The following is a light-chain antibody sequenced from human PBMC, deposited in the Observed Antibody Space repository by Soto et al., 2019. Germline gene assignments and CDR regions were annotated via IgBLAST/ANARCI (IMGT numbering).Light chain of an antibody. Sequence: DIVMTQSPDSLAVSLGERATINCKSSQSVLYSSNNKNYLAWYQQKPGQPPKLLIYWASTRESGVPDRFSGSGSGTDFTLTISSLQAEDVAVYYCQQYYSTWTFGQGTKVAIK. CDR2: WAS. J-gene: IGKJ1*01. CDR1: QSVLYSSNNKNY. V-gene: IGKV4-1*01. CDR3: QQYYSTWT.